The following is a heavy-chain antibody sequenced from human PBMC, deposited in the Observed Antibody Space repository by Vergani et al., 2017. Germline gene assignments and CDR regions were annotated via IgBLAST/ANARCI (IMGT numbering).Heavy chain of an antibody. D-gene: IGHD6-19*01. CDR3: ASDTHSGQRADR. V-gene: IGHV4-59*11. CDR1: FDSIRNLY. J-gene: IGHJ5*02. Sequence: QVQLQESGPGLVKSSETLSLTCSVSFDSIRNLYCNWIRQPPGKGLEWIGSIHYSENTNYNPALKTRVTISVDTSKNQFSLTSTSVTAADTAVYYYASDTHSGQRADRWGQGILVTVTS. CDR2: IHYSENT.